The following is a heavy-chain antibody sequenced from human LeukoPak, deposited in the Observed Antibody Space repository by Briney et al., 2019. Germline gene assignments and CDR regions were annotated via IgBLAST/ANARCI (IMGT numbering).Heavy chain of an antibody. CDR2: ISAYNGNT. CDR1: GGTFSSYS. D-gene: IGHD5-24*01. V-gene: IGHV1-18*01. J-gene: IGHJ4*02. Sequence: ASVKVSCKASGGTFSSYSISWVRQAPGQGLEWMGWISAYNGNTNYAQKLQGRVTMTTDTSTSTAYMELRSLRSDDTAVYYCARDGVEMATMPCDYWGQGTLVTVSS. CDR3: ARDGVEMATMPCDY.